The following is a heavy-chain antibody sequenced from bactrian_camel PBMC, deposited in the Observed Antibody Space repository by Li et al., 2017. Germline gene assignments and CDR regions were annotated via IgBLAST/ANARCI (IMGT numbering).Heavy chain of an antibody. D-gene: IGHD2*01. CDR3: AARGPYCYTKLSVRDFTY. Sequence: HVQLVESGGGSVQPGGSLRLSCAASGGTASGNCMGWFRQAPGKEREGVAAIYVDSNREYYLDSVKGRFTISQDNAKNTVYLQMNSLKPEDTAMYYCAARGPYCYTKLSVRDFTYWGQGTQVTVS. CDR2: IYVDSNRE. V-gene: IGHV3S1*01. CDR1: GGTASGNC. J-gene: IGHJ6*01.